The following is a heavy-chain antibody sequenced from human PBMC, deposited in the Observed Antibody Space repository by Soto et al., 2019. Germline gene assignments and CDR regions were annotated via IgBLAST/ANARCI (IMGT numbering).Heavy chain of an antibody. CDR3: ARSPAATGTSWLDT. J-gene: IGHJ5*02. D-gene: IGHD6-13*01. Sequence: EASVKVSCKASGYTFTNYGISWVRQAPGQGLEWMGWISANNGHTKYAQKVQGRVTMTTDTSTSTAYMELRSLRSDDTAVFYCARSPAATGTSWLDTWGQGTLVTVSS. CDR1: GYTFTNYG. V-gene: IGHV1-18*04. CDR2: ISANNGHT.